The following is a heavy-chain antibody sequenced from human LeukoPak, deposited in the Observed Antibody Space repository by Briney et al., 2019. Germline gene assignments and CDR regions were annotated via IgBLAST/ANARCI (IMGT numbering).Heavy chain of an antibody. J-gene: IGHJ6*02. CDR2: IYYSGST. D-gene: IGHD1-26*01. CDR1: GGSISSGDYY. Sequence: SETLSLTCTVSGGSISSGDYYWSWIRQPPGKGLEWIGYIYYSGSTNYNPSLKSRVTISVDTSKNQFSLKLSSVTAADTAVYYCAGGPDPGKVGAAIHYYYGMDVWGQGTTVTVSS. CDR3: AGGPDPGKVGAAIHYYYGMDV. V-gene: IGHV4-61*08.